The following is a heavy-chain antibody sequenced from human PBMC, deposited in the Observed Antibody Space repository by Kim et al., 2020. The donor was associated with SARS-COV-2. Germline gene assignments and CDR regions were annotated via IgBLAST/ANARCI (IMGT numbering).Heavy chain of an antibody. CDR2: ISGSSGTI. CDR1: GFTFSISE. D-gene: IGHD6-13*01. Sequence: GGSLRLSCVASGFTFSISEMNWVRQAPGKGLDWVSFISGSSGTIYYADSVKGRFTISRDNAKNSLYLQMNSLRAEDTAVYYCARGRSLAAGSEGYWGQGTLVTVSS. V-gene: IGHV3-48*03. J-gene: IGHJ4*02. CDR3: ARGRSLAAGSEGY.